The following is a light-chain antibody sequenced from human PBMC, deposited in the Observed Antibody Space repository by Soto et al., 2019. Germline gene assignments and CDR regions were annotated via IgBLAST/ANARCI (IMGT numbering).Light chain of an antibody. Sequence: QSALTQPRSVSGSPGQSVTISCTGTSSDVGGYNDVSWYQQHPGKAPKLLIYDVSKRPSGVPDRFSGSKSGNTASLTISGLQAEDDAYYYCCSYAGATAVFGGGTKLTVL. CDR3: CSYAGATAV. CDR2: DVS. CDR1: SSDVGGYND. V-gene: IGLV2-11*01. J-gene: IGLJ2*01.